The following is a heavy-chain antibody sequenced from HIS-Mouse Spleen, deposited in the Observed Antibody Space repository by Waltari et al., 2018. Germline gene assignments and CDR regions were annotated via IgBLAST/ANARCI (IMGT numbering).Heavy chain of an antibody. Sequence: QLQLQESGPGLVKPSETLYLTCTVSGGHISRSSSYSGRIRQPQGKGLEWLGSIYYSGSTYYNPSLKSRVTISVDTSKNQFSLKLSSVTAADTAVYYCAREIPYSSSWYDWYFDLWGRGTLVTVSS. CDR2: IYYSGST. CDR1: GGHISRSSSY. D-gene: IGHD6-13*01. J-gene: IGHJ2*01. CDR3: AREIPYSSSWYDWYFDL. V-gene: IGHV4-39*07.